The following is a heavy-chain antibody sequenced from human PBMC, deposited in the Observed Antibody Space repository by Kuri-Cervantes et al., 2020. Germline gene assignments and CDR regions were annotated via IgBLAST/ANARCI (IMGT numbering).Heavy chain of an antibody. V-gene: IGHV3-30*03. Sequence: GGSLRLSCAASGFTFSSYGMHWVRQAPGKGLEWVAVISYDGSNKYYADSVKGRFTISRDNSKNSLYLQMNSLRAEGTAVYYCARERIEWELLPGMDVWGQGTTVTVSS. D-gene: IGHD1-26*01. J-gene: IGHJ6*02. CDR3: ARERIEWELLPGMDV. CDR1: GFTFSSYG. CDR2: ISYDGSNK.